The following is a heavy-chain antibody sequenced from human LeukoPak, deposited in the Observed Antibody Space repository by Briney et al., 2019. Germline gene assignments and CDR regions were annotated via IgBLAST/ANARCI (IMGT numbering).Heavy chain of an antibody. D-gene: IGHD2-2*02. CDR1: GYTFTSYD. J-gene: IGHJ6*02. CDR2: MNPNSGNT. CDR3: ARVYCSSTSCYKYGMDV. Sequence: ASVTVSFKASGYTFTSYDINWVRQATGQGLEWMGWMNPNSGNTGYAQKFQGRVTMTRNTSISTAYMELSSLRSEDTAVYYCARVYCSSTSCYKYGMDVWGQGTTVTVSS. V-gene: IGHV1-8*01.